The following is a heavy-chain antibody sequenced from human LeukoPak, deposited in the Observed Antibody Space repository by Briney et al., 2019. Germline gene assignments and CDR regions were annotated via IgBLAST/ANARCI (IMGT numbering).Heavy chain of an antibody. CDR3: ARRVAVTGIYCFDH. J-gene: IGHJ4*02. CDR2: VYYSGAT. Sequence: SETLSLTCTVSGGSLSTYYWSWIRQPPGKGLEWIGYVYYSGATNYNPSLKSRVTISLDTSKNQFSLRLTSVTAADTAVYYCARRVAVTGIYCFDHWGQGTPVTVSS. V-gene: IGHV4-59*08. CDR1: GGSLSTYY. D-gene: IGHD6-19*01.